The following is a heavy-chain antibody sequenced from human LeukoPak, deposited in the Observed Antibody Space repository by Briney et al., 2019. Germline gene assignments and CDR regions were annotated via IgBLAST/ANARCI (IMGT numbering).Heavy chain of an antibody. Sequence: SSETLSLTCTVSGGSISSYYWSRIRQPAGKGLEWIGRIYTSGSTNYNPSLKSRVTMSVDTSKNQFSLKLSSVTAADTAVYYCARDGRAVVGTYYYYMDVWGKGTTVTVSS. CDR1: GGSISSYY. J-gene: IGHJ6*03. V-gene: IGHV4-4*07. CDR2: IYTSGST. CDR3: ARDGRAVVGTYYYYMDV. D-gene: IGHD6-19*01.